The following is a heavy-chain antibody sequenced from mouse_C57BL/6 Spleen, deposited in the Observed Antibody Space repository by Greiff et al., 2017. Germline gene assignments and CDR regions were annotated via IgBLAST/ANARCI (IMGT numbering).Heavy chain of an antibody. CDR2: IDPSDSYT. CDR1: GYTFTSYW. J-gene: IGHJ2*01. CDR3: ARRDFTTVVATDYFDY. V-gene: IGHV1-69*01. D-gene: IGHD1-1*01. Sequence: VKLQEPGAELVMPGASVKLSCKASGYTFTSYWMHWVKQRPGQGLEWIGEIDPSDSYTNYNQKFKGKSTLTVDKSSSTAYMQLSSLTSEDSAVYYCARRDFTTVVATDYFDYWGQGTTLTVSS.